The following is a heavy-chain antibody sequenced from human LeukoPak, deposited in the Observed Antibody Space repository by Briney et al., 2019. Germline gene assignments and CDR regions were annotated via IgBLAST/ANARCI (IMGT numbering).Heavy chain of an antibody. CDR2: ISYDGSNK. Sequence: GGSLRPSCAASGFIFSNYAMHWVRQAPGKGLEWVAVISYDGSNKYYADSVKGRFTISRDNAKNTLYLQMNRLRAGDTAVYYCASTPNGVAAIYFDYWGQGTLVTVSS. CDR1: GFIFSNYA. V-gene: IGHV3-30*04. D-gene: IGHD2-15*01. J-gene: IGHJ4*02. CDR3: ASTPNGVAAIYFDY.